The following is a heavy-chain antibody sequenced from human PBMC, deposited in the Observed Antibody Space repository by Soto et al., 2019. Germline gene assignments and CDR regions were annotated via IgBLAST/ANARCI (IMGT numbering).Heavy chain of an antibody. CDR1: GFTFSNAW. D-gene: IGHD3-3*01. CDR3: TTWDYDFWSGYYIDY. J-gene: IGHJ4*02. CDR2: IKSKTDGGTT. Sequence: GGSLRLSCAASGFTFSNAWMSWVRQAPGKGLEWVGRIKSKTDGGTTDYAAPVKGRFTILRDDSKNTLYLQMNSLKTEDTAVYYCTTWDYDFWSGYYIDYWGQGTLVTVSS. V-gene: IGHV3-15*01.